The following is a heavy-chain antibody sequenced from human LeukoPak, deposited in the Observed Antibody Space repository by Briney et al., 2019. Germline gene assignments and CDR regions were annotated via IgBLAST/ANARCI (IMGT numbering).Heavy chain of an antibody. CDR1: GFTFSSYA. CDR2: ISYDGSNK. Sequence: GRSLRLSCAASGFTFSSYAMHWVRQAPGKGLEWVAVISYDGSNKYYADSVKGRFTISRDNSKNTLYLQMNSLRAEDTAVYYCARDPAGQYIDYWGQGTLVTVSS. CDR3: ARDPAGQYIDY. D-gene: IGHD6-25*01. V-gene: IGHV3-30*04. J-gene: IGHJ4*02.